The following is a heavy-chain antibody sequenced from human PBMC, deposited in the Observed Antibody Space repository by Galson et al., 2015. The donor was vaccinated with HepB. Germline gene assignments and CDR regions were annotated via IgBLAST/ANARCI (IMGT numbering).Heavy chain of an antibody. J-gene: IGHJ4*02. CDR2: IYHSGST. CDR3: ARNSGVAGSYYGYYFDY. CDR1: GGSISSGGYS. V-gene: IGHV4-30-2*01. D-gene: IGHD3-10*01. Sequence: TLSLTCAVSGGSISSGGYSWSWIRQPPGKGLEWIGYIYHSGSTYYNPSLKSRVTISVDRSKNQFSLKLSSVTAADTAVYYCARNSGVAGSYYGYYFDYWGQGTLVTVSS.